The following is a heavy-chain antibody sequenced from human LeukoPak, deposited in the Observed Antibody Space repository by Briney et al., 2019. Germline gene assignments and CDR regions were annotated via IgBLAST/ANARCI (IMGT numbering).Heavy chain of an antibody. V-gene: IGHV3-23*01. Sequence: GGSLRLSCAASGFTFSSYAMSWVRQAPGKGLEWVSTIKSSGGSTVYADSVKGRFTISRDNSKNTLYLQMNSLRAEDTAVCHCAKSWAVESSSWYLSFDIWGPGTLVTVSS. CDR3: AKSWAVESSSWYLSFDI. J-gene: IGHJ3*02. D-gene: IGHD6-13*01. CDR2: IKSSGGST. CDR1: GFTFSSYA.